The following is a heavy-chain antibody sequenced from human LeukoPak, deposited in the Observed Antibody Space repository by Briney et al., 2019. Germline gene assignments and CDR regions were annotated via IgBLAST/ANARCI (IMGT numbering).Heavy chain of an antibody. J-gene: IGHJ4*02. CDR2: ISGSGGST. CDR1: GFTFSSYA. D-gene: IGHD3-9*01. Sequence: PGGSLRLSCATSGFTFSSYAMSWVRQAPGKGLEWVSAISGSGGSTYYADSVKGRFTISRDNSKNTLYLQMNSLRAEDTAVYYCAKGGYFDWYLDYWGQGTLVTASS. CDR3: AKGGYFDWYLDY. V-gene: IGHV3-23*01.